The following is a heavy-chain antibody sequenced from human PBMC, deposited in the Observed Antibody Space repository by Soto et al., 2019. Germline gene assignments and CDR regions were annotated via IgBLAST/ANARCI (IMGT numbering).Heavy chain of an antibody. CDR3: ARDGATGTDNRFDP. D-gene: IGHD1-1*01. CDR1: GGSISSGDYY. Sequence: SETLSLTCTVSGGSISSGDYYWSWISQPPGKGLEWIGYIYYSGSTYYNPSLKSRVTISVDSSKNQFSLKLSSVTAADTAVYYCARDGATGTDNRFDPWGQGTLVTVSS. J-gene: IGHJ5*02. CDR2: IYYSGST. V-gene: IGHV4-30-4*01.